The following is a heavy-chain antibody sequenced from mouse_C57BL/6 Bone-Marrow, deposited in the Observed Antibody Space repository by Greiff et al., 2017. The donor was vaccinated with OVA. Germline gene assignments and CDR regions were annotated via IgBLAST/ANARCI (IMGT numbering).Heavy chain of an antibody. CDR3: ARDDYYWYFDV. J-gene: IGHJ1*03. V-gene: IGHV7-1*01. CDR2: SRNKANDYTT. CDR1: GFTFSDFY. Sequence: DVHLVESGGGLVQSGRSLRLSCATSGFTFSDFYMERVRQAPGKGLEWIAASRNKANDYTTEYSASVKGRFIVSRDTSQSILYLQMNALRAEDTAIYYCARDDYYWYFDVWGTGTTVTVSS.